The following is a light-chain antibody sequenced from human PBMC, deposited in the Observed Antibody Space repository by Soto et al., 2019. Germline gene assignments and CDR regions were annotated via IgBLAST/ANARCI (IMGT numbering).Light chain of an antibody. CDR1: SSNIGAGYD. CDR2: GDT. V-gene: IGLV1-40*01. CDR3: QSYDSSLSGSV. Sequence: QSLLTQPPSVSGAPGQRVTISCTGGSSNIGAGYDVQWYQQLPGTAPKLLIYGDTNRPSGVPDRFSGSNSGTSASLAITGLQAEDESDYYCQSYDSSLSGSVFGGGTKLTVL. J-gene: IGLJ3*02.